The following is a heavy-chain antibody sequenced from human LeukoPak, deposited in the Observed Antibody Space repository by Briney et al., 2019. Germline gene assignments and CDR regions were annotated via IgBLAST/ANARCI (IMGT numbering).Heavy chain of an antibody. CDR1: GFTFSDYS. CDR3: ARGSEYYYDSSGYYGEDAFDI. Sequence: PGGSLRLSYAASGFTFSDYSMNWVRQAPGKGLEWVSSITSSSSYIKTADSAKGRFTISRDNSKNTLYLQMNSPRAEDTAVYYCARGSEYYYDSSGYYGEDAFDIWGQGTMVTVSS. CDR2: ITSSSSYI. V-gene: IGHV3-21*01. D-gene: IGHD3-22*01. J-gene: IGHJ3*02.